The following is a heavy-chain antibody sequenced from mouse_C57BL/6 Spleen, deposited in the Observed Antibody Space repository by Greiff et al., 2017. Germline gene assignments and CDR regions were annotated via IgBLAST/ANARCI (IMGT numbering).Heavy chain of an antibody. CDR2: IDPETGGT. Sequence: QVQLQQSGAELVRPGASVTLSCKASGYTFTDYEMHWVKQTPVHGLEWIGAIDPETGGTAYNQKFKGKAILTADKSSSTAYMERRSLTSEDSAVYYCTRWSSGRYFDYWGQGTTLTVSS. D-gene: IGHD3-2*02. V-gene: IGHV1-15*01. CDR1: GYTFTDYE. CDR3: TRWSSGRYFDY. J-gene: IGHJ2*01.